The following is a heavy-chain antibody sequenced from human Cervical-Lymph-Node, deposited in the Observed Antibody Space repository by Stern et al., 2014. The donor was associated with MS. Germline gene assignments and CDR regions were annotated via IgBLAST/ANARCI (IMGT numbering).Heavy chain of an antibody. CDR1: GDSVSSNSAA. CDR3: ARDRTDSSGYYYGDWYFDL. V-gene: IGHV6-1*01. D-gene: IGHD3-22*01. J-gene: IGHJ2*01. CDR2: TYYRTTWYN. Sequence: QVQLQQSGPGLVKPSQTLSLTCAISGDSVSSNSAAWNWIRQSPSRGLEWLGRTYYRTTWYNDYAVSVKSRITINPDTSKNQFSLQLNSVTPEDTAVYYCARDRTDSSGYYYGDWYFDLWGRGTLVTVSS.